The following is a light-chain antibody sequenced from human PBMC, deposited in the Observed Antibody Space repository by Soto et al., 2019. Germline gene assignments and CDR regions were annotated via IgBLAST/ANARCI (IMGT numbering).Light chain of an antibody. V-gene: IGLV2-14*01. CDR2: DVS. CDR3: SSYTSSSTPFYV. Sequence: QSALTQPASVSGSPGQSITISCTGTSSDVGGYNYVSWYQQHPGKAPKLMIYDVSNRPSGVSNRFSGSKSGNTASLTISGLQAEDDADYYCSSYTSSSTPFYVFGTGTKVTVL. CDR1: SSDVGGYNY. J-gene: IGLJ1*01.